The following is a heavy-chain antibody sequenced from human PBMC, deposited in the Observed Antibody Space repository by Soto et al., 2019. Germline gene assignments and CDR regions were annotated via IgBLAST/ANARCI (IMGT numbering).Heavy chain of an antibody. D-gene: IGHD6-19*01. CDR2: ISAYNGNT. CDR1: GYTFTSYG. CDR3: AVAVAVEYYYGMDV. J-gene: IGHJ6*02. Sequence: ASVKVSCKASGYTFTSYGISWVRQAPGQGLEWMGWISAYNGNTNYAQKLQGRVTMTTDTSTSTAYMELRRLRSDDTAVYYCAVAVAVEYYYGMDVWGQGTTVTVSS. V-gene: IGHV1-18*01.